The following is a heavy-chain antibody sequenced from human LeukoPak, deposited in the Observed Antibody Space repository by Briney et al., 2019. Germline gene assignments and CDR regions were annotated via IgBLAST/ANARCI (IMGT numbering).Heavy chain of an antibody. D-gene: IGHD4-17*01. J-gene: IGHJ4*02. CDR3: ATLPTYGDYEGSYFDY. Sequence: PGGSLRLSCAASGFTFSSYAMSWVRQAPGKGLEWVSAISGSGGSTYYADSVKGRFTISRDNSKNTLYLQMNSLRAEDTAVYYCATLPTYGDYEGSYFDYWGQGTLVTVSS. V-gene: IGHV3-23*01. CDR1: GFTFSSYA. CDR2: ISGSGGST.